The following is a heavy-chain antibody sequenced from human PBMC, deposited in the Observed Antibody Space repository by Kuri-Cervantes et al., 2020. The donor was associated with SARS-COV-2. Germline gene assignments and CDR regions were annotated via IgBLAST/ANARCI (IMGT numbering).Heavy chain of an antibody. CDR3: ARDLRLGKSLDY. D-gene: IGHD7-27*01. J-gene: IGHJ4*02. V-gene: IGHV3-11*04. Sequence: GESLKISCAASGFTFSDYYMTWIRQAPGKGLEWVSYISSSGSTIYYADSVKGRFTISRDNAKNSLYLQMNSLRAEGTAVYYCARDLRLGKSLDYWGQGTLVTVSS. CDR1: GFTFSDYY. CDR2: ISSSGSTI.